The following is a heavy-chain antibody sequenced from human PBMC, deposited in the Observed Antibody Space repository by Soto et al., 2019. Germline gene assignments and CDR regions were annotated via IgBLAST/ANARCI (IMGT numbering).Heavy chain of an antibody. CDR3: ARGGHSSSWYFRPRGFDP. J-gene: IGHJ5*02. CDR2: IYYSGST. CDR1: GGSISSGGYY. D-gene: IGHD6-13*01. V-gene: IGHV4-31*03. Sequence: QVQLQESGPGLVKPSQTLSLTCTVSGGSISSGGYYWSWIRQHPGKGLEWIGYIYYSGSTYYNPSLKGRVTISVDTSKNQFSLKLSSVTAADTAVYYCARGGHSSSWYFRPRGFDPWGQGTLVTVSS.